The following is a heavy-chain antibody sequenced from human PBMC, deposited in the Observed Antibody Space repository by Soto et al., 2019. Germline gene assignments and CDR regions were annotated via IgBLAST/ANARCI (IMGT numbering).Heavy chain of an antibody. D-gene: IGHD3-22*01. CDR3: AKENPHYYDSSGYYPPDS. Sequence: PGGSLRLSCSASGFTFSNSAMHWVRQAPGKGLEYVSTISSNGGNTYYADSVKGRFTISRDNSKNTLYLQMNSLRAEDTAVYYCAKENPHYYDSSGYYPPDSWGQGTLVTVSS. J-gene: IGHJ4*02. V-gene: IGHV3-64D*06. CDR2: ISSNGGNT. CDR1: GFTFSNSA.